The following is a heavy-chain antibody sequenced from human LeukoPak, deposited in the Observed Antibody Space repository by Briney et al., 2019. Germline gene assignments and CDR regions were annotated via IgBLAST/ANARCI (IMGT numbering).Heavy chain of an antibody. CDR2: ISYDGSNK. Sequence: QPGRSLRLSCAASGFTFSSYAMHWVRQAPGKGLEWVAVISYDGSNKYYADSVKGRFTISRDNSKNTLYLQMNSLRAEDTAVYYCAKNGRQLASTSYYFDYWGQGTLVTVSS. V-gene: IGHV3-30*04. CDR3: AKNGRQLASTSYYFDY. J-gene: IGHJ4*02. CDR1: GFTFSSYA. D-gene: IGHD6-6*01.